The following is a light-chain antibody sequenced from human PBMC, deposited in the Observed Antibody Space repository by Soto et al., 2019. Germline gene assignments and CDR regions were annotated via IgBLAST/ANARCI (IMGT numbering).Light chain of an antibody. CDR1: QSVSSW. CDR2: KAS. CDR3: QHYNNYPFT. V-gene: IGKV1-5*03. J-gene: IGKJ2*01. Sequence: DIQMTQSPSTLSASVGDRVTITCRASQSVSSWLAWYHQKPGKAPKLLIYKASSLESGVPSRFSGSGSGTEFTLTISSLQPDDFATYYGQHYNNYPFTFGQGTKLEIK.